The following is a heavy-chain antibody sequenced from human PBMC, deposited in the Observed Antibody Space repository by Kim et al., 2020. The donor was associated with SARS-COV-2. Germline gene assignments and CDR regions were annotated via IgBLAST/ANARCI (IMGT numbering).Heavy chain of an antibody. CDR3: ARHLRNWYFDL. Sequence: TSYNPSLKGPVPISVDTSKNQLSLRLSYVTAADAAVYYCARHLRNWYFDLWGRGTLVTVSS. V-gene: IGHV4-39*01. J-gene: IGHJ2*01. CDR2: T.